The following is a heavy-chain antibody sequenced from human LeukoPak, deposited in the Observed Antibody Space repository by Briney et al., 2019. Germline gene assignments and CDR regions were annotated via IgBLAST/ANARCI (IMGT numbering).Heavy chain of an antibody. CDR3: ARERSGSYYRWYFDL. J-gene: IGHJ2*01. V-gene: IGHV4-59*01. CDR2: VYNGGST. CDR1: GGSISNYF. D-gene: IGHD1-26*01. Sequence: KPSETLSLTCTVSGGSISNYFWNRIRQSPGKRLEWIGFVYNGGSTNYNPSLKSRVTMSVDTSKNQFSLKMSYVTAADTAMYYCARERSGSYYRWYFDLWGRGTLVTVSS.